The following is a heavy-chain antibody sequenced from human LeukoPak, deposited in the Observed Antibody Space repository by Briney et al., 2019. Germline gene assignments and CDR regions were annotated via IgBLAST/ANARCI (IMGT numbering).Heavy chain of an antibody. D-gene: IGHD3-10*01. CDR3: SRGPFGEVLQEFDH. CDR2: ISSSSSYI. Sequence: GGSLRLSCAASGFTFSSYSMNWVRQAPGKGLEWVSSISSSSSYIYYADSVKGRFTISRDNAKNSLYLQMNRLRAEDTAVYYCSRGPFGEVLQEFDHWGQGTLVTVSS. V-gene: IGHV3-21*01. J-gene: IGHJ4*02. CDR1: GFTFSSYS.